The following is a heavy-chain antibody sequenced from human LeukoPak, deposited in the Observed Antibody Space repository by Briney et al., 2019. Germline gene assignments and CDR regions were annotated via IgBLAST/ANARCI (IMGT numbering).Heavy chain of an antibody. D-gene: IGHD6-13*01. CDR2: INTNTGNP. CDR1: GYTFTSLD. Sequence: ASVKVSCKASGYTFTSLDISWVRQAPGQGLEWMGWINTNTGNPTYAQGFTGRFVFSLDTSVSTAYQQISSLKAEDTAVYYCGTEIAAAGTEVSDYWGQGTLVTVSS. J-gene: IGHJ4*02. V-gene: IGHV7-4-1*02. CDR3: GTEIAAAGTEVSDY.